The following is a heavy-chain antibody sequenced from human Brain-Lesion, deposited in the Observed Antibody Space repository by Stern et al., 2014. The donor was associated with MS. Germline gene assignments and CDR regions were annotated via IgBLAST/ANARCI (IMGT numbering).Heavy chain of an antibody. CDR1: GFTFGNYW. V-gene: IGHV3-7*01. J-gene: IGHJ6*02. D-gene: IGHD3-3*01. CDR2: LKADGTEK. CDR3: ARVYNTIYGIVTQRGSGMDV. Sequence: EVQLLESGGGLVQPGGSLTISCTAAGFTFGNYWMTWVRQAPGKGLEGVANLKADGTEKNYVDSVKGRFTISRDNARNSLYLQMNSLRVEDTALYYCARVYNTIYGIVTQRGSGMDVWGQGTTVIVSS.